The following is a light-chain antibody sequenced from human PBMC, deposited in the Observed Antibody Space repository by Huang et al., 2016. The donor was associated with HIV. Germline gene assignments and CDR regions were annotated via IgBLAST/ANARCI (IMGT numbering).Light chain of an antibody. V-gene: IGKV3-11*01. Sequence: EIVLTQSPATLSLSPGERATLSGRASQALANYLAWYQQKPGQAPRRLIYDASNRATGIPARFSGSGSGTDFTLTISSLEPEDFAVYYCQQRGNWQLTFGGGTKVEIK. J-gene: IGKJ4*01. CDR1: QALANY. CDR2: DAS. CDR3: QQRGNWQLT.